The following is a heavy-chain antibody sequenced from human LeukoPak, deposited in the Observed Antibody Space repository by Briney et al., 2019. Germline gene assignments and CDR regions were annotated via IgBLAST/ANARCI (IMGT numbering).Heavy chain of an antibody. D-gene: IGHD3-10*01. CDR1: RGTFSSYA. V-gene: IGHV1-69*05. CDR2: IIPIFGTA. CDR3: ASLFTMVRGVFDY. Sequence: SVKVSCKASRGTFSSYAISWVRQAPGQGLEWMGRIIPIFGTANYAQKFQGRVTITTDESTSTAYMELSSLSSEDTAVYYCASLFTMVRGVFDYWGQGTLVTVSS. J-gene: IGHJ4*02.